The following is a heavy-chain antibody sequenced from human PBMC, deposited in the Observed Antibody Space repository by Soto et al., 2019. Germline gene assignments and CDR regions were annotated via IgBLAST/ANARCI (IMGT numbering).Heavy chain of an antibody. CDR2: IYGSGSA. V-gene: IGHV4-4*07. J-gene: IGHJ6*02. CDR3: ARDYFGSASSD. D-gene: IGHD3-10*01. Sequence: QVHLQESGPGLVKPSETLSLTCTVSGGSISSYYWSWIRQPAGKGLELIGRIYGSGSASYNPSLKRRVTMSLDTSKNQFSLKLSSVTAADTALYYCARDYFGSASSDWGQGTTVTVSS. CDR1: GGSISSYY.